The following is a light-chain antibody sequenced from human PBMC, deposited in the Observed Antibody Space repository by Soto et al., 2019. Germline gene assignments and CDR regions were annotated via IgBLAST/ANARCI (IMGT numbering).Light chain of an antibody. J-gene: IGLJ2*01. Sequence: SYELTQPPSVSVAPGQTATITCGGNNIGSKRVHWYQQQPGQAPVVVVYDDRGRPSGIPERFSGSNYGHTATLTISRVEAGDEADYYCQVWNSADDHVLFGGGTKLTVL. V-gene: IGLV3-21*02. CDR1: NIGSKR. CDR3: QVWNSADDHVL. CDR2: DDR.